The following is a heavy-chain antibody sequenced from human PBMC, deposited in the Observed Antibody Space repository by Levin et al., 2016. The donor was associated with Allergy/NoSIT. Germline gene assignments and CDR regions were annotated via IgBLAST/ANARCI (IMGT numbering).Heavy chain of an antibody. CDR1: GGSINSGGYS. D-gene: IGHD3-22*01. Sequence: SETLSLTCAVSGGSINSGGYSWSWIRQPPGKGLEWIGYIYHSGSTYYNPSLKSRVTISVDMSKNQFSLNLRSVTATDTAVYYCARAVPPMYYYDSHGGYYSGAFDMWGRGTMVTVSS. CDR2: IYHSGST. V-gene: IGHV4-30-2*05. J-gene: IGHJ3*02. CDR3: ARAVPPMYYYDSHGGYYSGAFDM.